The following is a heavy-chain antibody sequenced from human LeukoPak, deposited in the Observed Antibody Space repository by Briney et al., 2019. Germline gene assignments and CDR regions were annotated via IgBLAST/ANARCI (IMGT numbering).Heavy chain of an antibody. CDR1: GGSISSSSYD. CDR2: IYYSGST. V-gene: IGHV4-39*01. Sequence: SETLSLTCTVSGGSISSSSYDWGWIRQPPGKGLEWIGGIYYSGSTYYNPSLKSRVTISVDTSKNQFSLKLSSVTAADTAVYYCARLGIAVAGDYWGQGTLVTVSS. J-gene: IGHJ4*02. CDR3: ARLGIAVAGDY. D-gene: IGHD6-19*01.